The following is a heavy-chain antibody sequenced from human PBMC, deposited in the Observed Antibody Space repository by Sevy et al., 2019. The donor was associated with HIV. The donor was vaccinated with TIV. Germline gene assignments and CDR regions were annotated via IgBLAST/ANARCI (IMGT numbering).Heavy chain of an antibody. D-gene: IGHD2-15*01. CDR3: AKNKDIVTVIAASSYGLDV. V-gene: IGHV5-10-1*01. J-gene: IGHJ6*02. Sequence: GESLKISCQASGYKFSNYRIAWVRQMPGKGLEWMGKIDTSDSYTSYSPSFQGHVTISADKSVSTVYLQWSSLKASDTATYYCAKNKDIVTVIAASSYGLDVWGQGTTVTVSS. CDR2: IDTSDSYT. CDR1: GYKFSNYR.